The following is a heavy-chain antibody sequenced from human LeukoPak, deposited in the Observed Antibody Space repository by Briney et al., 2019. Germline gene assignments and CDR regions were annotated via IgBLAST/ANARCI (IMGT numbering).Heavy chain of an antibody. V-gene: IGHV3-23*01. CDR2: ITGSGGIT. Sequence: GGSLRLSCVASGFTFSNYAMSWVRQAPGKGLEWVSAITGSGGITYYADSVKGRFTISRDNSKNTLYLQMNNLRAEDTAVYYCAKWGDYDVLTGYYDPDYWGQGTLVTVSS. J-gene: IGHJ4*02. CDR3: AKWGDYDVLTGYYDPDY. D-gene: IGHD3-9*01. CDR1: GFTFSNYA.